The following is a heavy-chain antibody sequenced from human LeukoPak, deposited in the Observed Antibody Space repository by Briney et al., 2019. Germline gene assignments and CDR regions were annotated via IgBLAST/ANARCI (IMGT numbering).Heavy chain of an antibody. J-gene: IGHJ6*02. Sequence: SETLSLTCTVSGGSISSYYWSWIRQPPGKGLEWIGYIYYSGSTNYNPSLKSRVTISVDTSKNQFSLKLSSVTAADTAVYYCARGSRFGFGPLYYYYYGMDVWGQGTTVTVSS. CDR3: ARGSRFGFGPLYYYYYGMDV. D-gene: IGHD3-16*01. CDR2: IYYSGST. V-gene: IGHV4-59*12. CDR1: GGSISSYY.